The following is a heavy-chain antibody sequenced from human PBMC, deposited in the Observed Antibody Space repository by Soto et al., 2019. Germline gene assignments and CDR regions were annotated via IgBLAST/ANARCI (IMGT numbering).Heavy chain of an antibody. V-gene: IGHV5-51*01. CDR3: ARGRGGLSTVTTHWFDP. Sequence: GESLKISCKGSGYRFTSYWIGWVRQMPGKGLEWMGIIYPGDSDTRYSPSFQGQVTISADKSISTAYLQWSSLKASDTAMYYCARGRGGLSTVTTHWFDPWGQGTLVTVSS. CDR1: GYRFTSYW. CDR2: IYPGDSDT. D-gene: IGHD4-17*01. J-gene: IGHJ5*02.